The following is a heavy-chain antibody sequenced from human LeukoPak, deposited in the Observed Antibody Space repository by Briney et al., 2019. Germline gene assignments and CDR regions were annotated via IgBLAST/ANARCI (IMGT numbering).Heavy chain of an antibody. D-gene: IGHD3-10*01. CDR1: GFTFSSYA. CDR3: ARETLYGPGRHDAFDI. CDR2: ISYDGSNK. J-gene: IGHJ3*02. V-gene: IGHV3-30-3*01. Sequence: GGSLRLSCAASGFTFSSYAMHWVRQAPGKGLEWVAVISYDGSNKYYADSVKGRFTISRDNSKNTLYLQMNSLRAEDTAVYYCARETLYGPGRHDAFDIWGQGTMVTVSS.